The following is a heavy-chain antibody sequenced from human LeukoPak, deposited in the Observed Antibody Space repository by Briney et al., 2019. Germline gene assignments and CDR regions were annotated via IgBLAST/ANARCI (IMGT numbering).Heavy chain of an antibody. Sequence: ASVTVSCKASGYTFTGYYMHWVRQAPGQGLEWMGWINPNSGGTNYAQKFQGRVTVTRDTSISTAYMELSRLRSDDTAVYYCARGDTMIVVVPNAFDIWGQGTMVTVSS. V-gene: IGHV1-2*02. CDR2: INPNSGGT. CDR3: ARGDTMIVVVPNAFDI. J-gene: IGHJ3*02. D-gene: IGHD3-22*01. CDR1: GYTFTGYY.